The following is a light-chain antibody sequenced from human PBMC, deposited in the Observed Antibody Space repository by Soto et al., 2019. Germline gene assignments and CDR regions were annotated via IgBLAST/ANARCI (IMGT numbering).Light chain of an antibody. V-gene: IGKV3-20*01. CDR2: GAS. CDR1: QSVSSTF. CDR3: QQYGASPMYT. J-gene: IGKJ2*01. Sequence: EMVLTQSPGTLSLSPGERATLSCRASQSVSSTFLAWYQQKPGQAPRLLIYGASNRATGIPDRFSGSGSATDFTLTISRLEPEDFAVYYCQQYGASPMYTFGQGTKLEI.